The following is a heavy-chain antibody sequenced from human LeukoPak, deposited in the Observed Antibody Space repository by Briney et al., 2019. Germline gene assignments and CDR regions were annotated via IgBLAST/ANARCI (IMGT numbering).Heavy chain of an antibody. CDR3: AGYCSSTSCHMRRDY. J-gene: IGHJ4*02. CDR2: IKQDGSEK. CDR1: GFTFRSHA. V-gene: IGHV3-7*01. D-gene: IGHD2-2*01. Sequence: GGSLRLSCATSGFTFRSHAMHWVRQAPGKGLEWVANIKQDGSEKYYVDSVKGRFTISRDNAKNSLYLQMNSLRAEDTAVYYCAGYCSSTSCHMRRDYWGQGTLVTVSS.